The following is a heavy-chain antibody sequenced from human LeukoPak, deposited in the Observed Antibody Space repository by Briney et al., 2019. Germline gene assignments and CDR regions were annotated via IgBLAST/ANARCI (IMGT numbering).Heavy chain of an antibody. CDR2: MNPNSGNT. J-gene: IGHJ6*03. D-gene: IGHD3-16*01. Sequence: ASVKVSCKASGYTFTSYDINWVRQATGQGLEWMGWMNPNSGNTGYAQKFQGRVTITRNTSISTAYMELSSLRSEDTAVYYCARGAHWDYYMDVWGKGTTVTVSS. V-gene: IGHV1-8*03. CDR3: ARGAHWDYYMDV. CDR1: GYTFTSYD.